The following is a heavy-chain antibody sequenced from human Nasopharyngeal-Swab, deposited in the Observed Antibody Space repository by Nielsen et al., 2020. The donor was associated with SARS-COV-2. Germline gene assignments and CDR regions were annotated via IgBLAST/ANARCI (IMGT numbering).Heavy chain of an antibody. CDR3: ARGGSTSCYRGYCSGGSAPGFDY. J-gene: IGHJ4*02. CDR2: IIPIFGTA. CDR1: GGTFSSYA. V-gene: IGHV1-69*06. D-gene: IGHD2-15*01. Sequence: SVKVSCKASGGTFSSYAISWVRQAPGQGLEWMGGIIPIFGTANYAQKFQGRVTITADKSTSTAYMELSSLRSEDTAVYYCARGGSTSCYRGYCSGGSAPGFDYRGQGTLVTVSS.